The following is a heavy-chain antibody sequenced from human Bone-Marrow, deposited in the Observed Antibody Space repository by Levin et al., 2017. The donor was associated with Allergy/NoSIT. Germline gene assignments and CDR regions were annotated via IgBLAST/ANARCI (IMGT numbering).Heavy chain of an antibody. CDR1: GFTFSSYA. D-gene: IGHD3-9*01. J-gene: IGHJ6*02. CDR2: ISYDGSNK. Sequence: GESLKISCAASGFTFSSYAMHWVRQAPGKGLEWVAVISYDGSNKYYADSVKGRFTISRDNSKNTLYLQMNSLRAEDTAVYYCARVEGGYDIPRAPRDYYYYGMDGWGQGTTVTVSS. V-gene: IGHV3-30*04. CDR3: ARVEGGYDIPRAPRDYYYYGMDG.